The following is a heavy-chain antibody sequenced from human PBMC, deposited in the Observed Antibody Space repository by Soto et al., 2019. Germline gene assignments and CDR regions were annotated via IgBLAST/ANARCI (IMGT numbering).Heavy chain of an antibody. CDR1: GDSVSGYY. CDR3: ARDDKGVSAAMLY. J-gene: IGHJ4*02. V-gene: IGHV4-4*07. CDR2: MYTSGIT. D-gene: IGHD2-2*01. Sequence: QVQLQESGPGLVKPSETLSLTCTVSGDSVSGYYWYWIRQPAGKGLEWIGRMYTSGITNHSPSLKSRVTMSVDTSKNQFSLKLTSVTAADTAVYYCARDDKGVSAAMLYWGQGTLVTVSS.